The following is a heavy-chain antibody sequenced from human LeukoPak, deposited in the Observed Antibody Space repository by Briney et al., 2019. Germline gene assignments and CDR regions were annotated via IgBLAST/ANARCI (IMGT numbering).Heavy chain of an antibody. V-gene: IGHV3-23*01. CDR3: AKGSYYDSSGSFYFDY. Sequence: GGSLRLSCVASGFTFKNYAMSWVRQAPGKGLEWVSAIDSSGAYTYYADSVKGRFTISRDNSKNTLYVQVNSLGTEDTAAYYCAKGSYYDSSGSFYFDYWGQGTLVTVSS. D-gene: IGHD3-22*01. J-gene: IGHJ4*02. CDR1: GFTFKNYA. CDR2: IDSSGAYT.